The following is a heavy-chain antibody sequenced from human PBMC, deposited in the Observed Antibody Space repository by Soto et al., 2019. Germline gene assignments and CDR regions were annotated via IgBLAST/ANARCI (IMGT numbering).Heavy chain of an antibody. CDR3: ARTNYDILTGYYDY. CDR1: GYTFTGYY. J-gene: IGHJ4*02. D-gene: IGHD3-9*01. Sequence: ASVKVSFKASGYTFTGYYMHWVRQAPGQGLEWMGWINPNSGGTNYAQKFQGWVTMTRDTSISTAYMELSRLRSDDTAVYYCARTNYDILTGYYDYWGQGTLVTVSS. V-gene: IGHV1-2*04. CDR2: INPNSGGT.